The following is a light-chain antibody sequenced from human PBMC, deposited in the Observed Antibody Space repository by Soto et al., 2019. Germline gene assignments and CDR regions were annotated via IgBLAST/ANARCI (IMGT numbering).Light chain of an antibody. Sequence: EIWMTQSPATLSVSPGEKATLSCRASQSVSNNLAWFQQKPGQVPRLLIYGASNRATGVSARLSGSGSGTEFTLTISSMKSEDFAVYYCQQYHYRWTFGQGTKVDIK. CDR1: QSVSNN. J-gene: IGKJ1*01. CDR2: GAS. V-gene: IGKV3-15*01. CDR3: QQYHYRWT.